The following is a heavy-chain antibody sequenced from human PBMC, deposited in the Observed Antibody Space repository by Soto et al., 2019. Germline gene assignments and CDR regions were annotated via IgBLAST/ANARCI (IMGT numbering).Heavy chain of an antibody. Sequence: SVKVSCKASGGTFSSYAISWVRQAPGQGLEWMGGIIPIFGTANYAQKFQGRVTITADESTSTAYMELSSLRSEDTAVYYCARYYYDSSGYLYPHYGMGFWGPGTMVTVFS. CDR1: GGTFSSYA. D-gene: IGHD3-22*01. CDR3: ARYYYDSSGYLYPHYGMGF. V-gene: IGHV1-69*13. CDR2: IIPIFGTA. J-gene: IGHJ6*02.